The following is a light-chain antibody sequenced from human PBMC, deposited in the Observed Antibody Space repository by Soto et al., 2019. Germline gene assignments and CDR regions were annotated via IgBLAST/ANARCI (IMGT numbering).Light chain of an antibody. CDR1: QSISSSH. CDR3: QYYGSSPLT. J-gene: IGKJ4*01. CDR2: VAS. V-gene: IGKV3-20*01. Sequence: EIVLTQSPGTLSLSPGDRATLSCRASQSISSSHLAWYQQKPGQAPRLLIYVASSRATGIPDRFSGSGSGTDFTFTISRLEPEDFAVYYCQYYGSSPLTFGGGTKVEIK.